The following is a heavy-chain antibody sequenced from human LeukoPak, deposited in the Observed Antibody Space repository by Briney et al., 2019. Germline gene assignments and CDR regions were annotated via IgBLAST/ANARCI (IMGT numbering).Heavy chain of an antibody. CDR1: GGSISSSSYS. CDR2: IYYSGST. CDR3: ASIARGGDCCGYAFDI. J-gene: IGHJ3*02. Sequence: PSETLSLTCTVSGGSISSSSYSWGWIRQPPGEGLEWIGSIYYSGSTYYNPSLKSRVTISVDTSKNQFSLKLSSVTAADTAVYYCASIARGGDCCGYAFDIWGQGTMVTVSS. D-gene: IGHD2-21*02. V-gene: IGHV4-39*01.